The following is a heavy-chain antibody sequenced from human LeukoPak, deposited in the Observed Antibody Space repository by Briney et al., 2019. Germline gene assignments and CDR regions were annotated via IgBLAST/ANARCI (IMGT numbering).Heavy chain of an antibody. CDR2: IYPGDSDT. D-gene: IGHD2-15*01. V-gene: IGHV5-51*01. J-gene: IGHJ4*02. CDR3: ARLRGYCSSGSCFQPDFDR. CDR1: GYSFTSYW. Sequence: PGESLKISCTGSGYSFTSYWIGWVRQMPGKGLEWMGIIYPGDSDTRYSPSFQGQVTVSVDQSINTAYLQWSSLKASDTAMYYCARLRGYCSSGSCFQPDFDRWGQGTLVTVSS.